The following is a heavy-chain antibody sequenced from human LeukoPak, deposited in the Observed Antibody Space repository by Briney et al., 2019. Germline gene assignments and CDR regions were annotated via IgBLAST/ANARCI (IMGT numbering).Heavy chain of an antibody. D-gene: IGHD3-9*01. Sequence: ASLKVSCKASGYTFTGYYMHWVRQAPGQGLEWMGIINPSGGSTSHAQKFQGRVTMTRDTSTSTVYMELSSLRSEDTAVYYCAAGYLYYFDYWGQGTLVTVSS. CDR2: INPSGGST. V-gene: IGHV1-46*01. CDR1: GYTFTGYY. CDR3: AAGYLYYFDY. J-gene: IGHJ4*02.